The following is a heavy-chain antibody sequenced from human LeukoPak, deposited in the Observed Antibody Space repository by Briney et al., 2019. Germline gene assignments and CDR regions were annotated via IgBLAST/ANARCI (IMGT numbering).Heavy chain of an antibody. CDR3: TPGFSRAWHDLY. CDR2: IQSKTDGETA. J-gene: IGHJ4*02. D-gene: IGHD6-19*01. CDR1: GFTFSSAW. V-gene: IGHV3-15*07. Sequence: GGSLRLSCAASGFTFSSAWMNWVRQTPGKGLEWVGRIQSKTDGETADDDAPVTGRFTISRDDSEYTLYLHMNSLRTEDTAVHYCTPGFSRAWHDLYWGQGSLVTVSS.